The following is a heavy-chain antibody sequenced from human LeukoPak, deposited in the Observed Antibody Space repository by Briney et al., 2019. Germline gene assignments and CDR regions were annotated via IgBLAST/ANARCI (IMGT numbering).Heavy chain of an antibody. CDR1: GFTFSTYS. CDR2: IGGSGGRT. V-gene: IGHV3-23*01. CDR3: AKSRGSYWVPEFDY. J-gene: IGHJ4*02. Sequence: GGSLRLSCAASGFTFSTYSMSWVRQAPGKGLEWVSGIGGSGGRTYFADSVKGRFTISRDNSKNTLYLQMNSLRAEDTAIYYCAKSRGSYWVPEFDYWGQGTLVTVSS. D-gene: IGHD1-26*01.